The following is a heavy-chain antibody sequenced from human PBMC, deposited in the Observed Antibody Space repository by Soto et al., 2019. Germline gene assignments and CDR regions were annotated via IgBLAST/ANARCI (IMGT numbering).Heavy chain of an antibody. J-gene: IGHJ4*02. V-gene: IGHV3-23*01. CDR1: GFMFNNYA. Sequence: GGSLRLSCAASGFMFNNYAMIWVRQAPGKGLEWVSTVSVSGGTTYYADSLKGRFTISRDNSKKTVYLQMNRLRADDTAIYYCAKGLYYYDSSGYRLFDYWGQGTLVTVSS. CDR2: VSVSGGTT. CDR3: AKGLYYYDSSGYRLFDY. D-gene: IGHD3-22*01.